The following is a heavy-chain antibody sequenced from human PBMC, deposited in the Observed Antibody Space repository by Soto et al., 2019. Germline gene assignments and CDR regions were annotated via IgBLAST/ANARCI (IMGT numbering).Heavy chain of an antibody. CDR2: IYSGGST. V-gene: IGHV3-53*02. D-gene: IGHD3-22*01. CDR1: GFTVSSHY. CDR3: ARGGPYDSSGPGLFDL. Sequence: EVQLVETGGGLIQPGGSLRLSCAASGFTVSSHYMSWVRQAPGKGLEWVSVIYSGGSTYYADSVKGRFTISRDNSKNTLYLQMNSLRAEDTAVYYCARGGPYDSSGPGLFDLWGRGTLVTVSS. J-gene: IGHJ2*01.